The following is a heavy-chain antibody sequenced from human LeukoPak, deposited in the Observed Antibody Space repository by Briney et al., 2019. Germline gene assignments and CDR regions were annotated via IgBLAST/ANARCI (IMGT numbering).Heavy chain of an antibody. CDR1: GFTFSSYA. V-gene: IGHV3-23*01. CDR3: AKARLEQTFDY. D-gene: IGHD3-3*01. Sequence: AGTLRLSCAASGFTFSSYAMSWVRQAPGKGLEWVSAISGSAGSTYYADSVKGRFTISRDNSKNTLYLQMNSLRAEDTAVYYCAKARLEQTFDYWGQGTLVTVSS. J-gene: IGHJ4*02. CDR2: ISGSAGST.